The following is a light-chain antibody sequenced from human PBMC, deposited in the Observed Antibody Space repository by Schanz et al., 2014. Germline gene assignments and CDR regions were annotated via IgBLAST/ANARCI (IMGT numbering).Light chain of an antibody. V-gene: IGLV8-61*01. J-gene: IGLJ1*01. CDR3: VLYIGRGINYV. Sequence: QTVVTQEPLFSVSPGGTVTLTCGLSSGSVSTSYYPSWYQQTPGQAPRTLIYNTNTRSSGVPDRFSGSILGNKAALTITGAQADDESDYYCVLYIGRGINYVFGTGTKVTVL. CDR2: NTN. CDR1: SGSVSTSYY.